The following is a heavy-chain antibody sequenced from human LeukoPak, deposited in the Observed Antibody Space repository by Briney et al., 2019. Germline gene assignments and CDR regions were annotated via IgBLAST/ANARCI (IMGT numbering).Heavy chain of an antibody. CDR1: GFTFSSYA. CDR3: ARDPAGNRGNFDY. V-gene: IGHV3-23*01. Sequence: GGSLRLSCAASGFTFSSYAMSWVRQAPGKGLEWVSAISGSGGSTYYADSVKGRFTISRDNSRNALYLQMNSLRVEDTAMYSCARDPAGNRGNFDYWGQGTLVTVSS. J-gene: IGHJ4*02. CDR2: ISGSGGST. D-gene: IGHD6-13*01.